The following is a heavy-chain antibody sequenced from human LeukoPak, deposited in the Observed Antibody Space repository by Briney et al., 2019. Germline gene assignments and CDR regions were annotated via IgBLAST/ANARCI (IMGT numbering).Heavy chain of an antibody. CDR3: ATAPTVTDLLDY. D-gene: IGHD4-17*01. Sequence: SQTLSLTCAISGDSVSSNSVAWNWIRQSPSRGLEWLGRTYYRSKWYNDYAVSVKSRSTINSDTSRNQFSLQLNSVAPEDTAVYYCATAPTVTDLLDYWGQGTLVTVSS. CDR1: GDSVSSNSVA. J-gene: IGHJ4*02. CDR2: TYYRSKWYN. V-gene: IGHV6-1*01.